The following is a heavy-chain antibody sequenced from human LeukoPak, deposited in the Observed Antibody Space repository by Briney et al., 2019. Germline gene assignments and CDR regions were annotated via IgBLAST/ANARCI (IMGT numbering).Heavy chain of an antibody. CDR3: AKESPIGVAGV. J-gene: IGHJ4*02. D-gene: IGHD6-19*01. Sequence: PGGSLRLSCAASGFTFSTYSMNWVRQAPGKGLEWVSAISRSGVSTYYADSVKGRFTISRDNSKNTVFLQMNSLRAEDTAVYYCAKESPIGVAGVWGQGTLVTVSS. CDR2: ISRSGVST. CDR1: GFTFSTYS. V-gene: IGHV3-23*01.